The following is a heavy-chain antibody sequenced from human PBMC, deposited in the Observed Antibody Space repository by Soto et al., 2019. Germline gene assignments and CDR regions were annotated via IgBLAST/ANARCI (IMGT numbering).Heavy chain of an antibody. CDR2: ISGSGGTT. J-gene: IGHJ2*01. CDR3: ARGSASKSGHLWYFDL. CDR1: GFTFSSYA. D-gene: IGHD2-8*02. Sequence: GGSLRLSCAASGFTFSSYAMNWVRQAPGKGLEWVSAISGSGGTTNYADSVKGRFTISRDNSKNTLYLQMNSLRAEDTAVYYCARGSASKSGHLWYFDLWGRGTLVTVSS. V-gene: IGHV3-23*01.